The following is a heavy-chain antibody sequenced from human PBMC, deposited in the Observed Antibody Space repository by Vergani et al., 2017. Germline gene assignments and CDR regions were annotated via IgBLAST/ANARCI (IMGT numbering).Heavy chain of an antibody. V-gene: IGHV4-39*01. D-gene: IGHD6-13*01. Sequence: QLQLQESGPGLVKPSETLSLTCTVSGGSISSSSYYWGWIRQPPGKGLEWIGSIYYSGSTYYNPSLKSRVTISVDTSKNQFSLKLSSVTAADTAVYYCATHLHPRIAAAGLADYWGQGTLVTVSS. CDR3: ATHLHPRIAAAGLADY. J-gene: IGHJ4*02. CDR1: GGSISSSSYY. CDR2: IYYSGST.